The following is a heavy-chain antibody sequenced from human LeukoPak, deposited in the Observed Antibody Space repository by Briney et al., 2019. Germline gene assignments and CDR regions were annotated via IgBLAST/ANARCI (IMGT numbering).Heavy chain of an antibody. CDR3: ARDIFWQKNWFDP. V-gene: IGHV3-7*01. Sequence: GGSLRLSCAASGFTFSSYWMSWVRQAPGKGLEWVANIKQDGSGKYYVDSVKGRFTISRDNAKNSLYLQMNSLRAEDTAVYYCARDIFWQKNWFDPWGQGTLVTVSS. CDR2: IKQDGSGK. D-gene: IGHD3-9*01. CDR1: GFTFSSYW. J-gene: IGHJ5*02.